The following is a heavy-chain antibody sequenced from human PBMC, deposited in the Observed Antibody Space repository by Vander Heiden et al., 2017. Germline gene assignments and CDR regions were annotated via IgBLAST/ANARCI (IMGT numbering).Heavy chain of an antibody. Sequence: EAQLVQSGGGLVKPGGSLSLSRAAPGFSFTYAWMNWVRQTPGKGLEWVGRIKSKTDGETVEYAASVKGRFIIARDDSKDMLYLQINSLKTDDSGLYFCFIHGSDGYWGQGSLLTVSS. D-gene: IGHD3-10*01. CDR3: FIHGSDGY. V-gene: IGHV3-15*01. CDR1: GFSFTYAW. CDR2: IKSKTDGETV. J-gene: IGHJ4*02.